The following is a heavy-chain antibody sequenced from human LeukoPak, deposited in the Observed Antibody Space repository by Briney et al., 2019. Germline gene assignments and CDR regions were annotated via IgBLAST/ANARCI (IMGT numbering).Heavy chain of an antibody. Sequence: PGGSLRLSCAASGFTVSSNYMGWVRQAPGKGLEWVSFYGGGSTYYADSVKGRFIISRDNSKNTLYLQMNSLRAEDTAVYYCAKGHQLPSYGTFDYWGQGTLVTVSS. V-gene: IGHV3-66*01. CDR3: AKGHQLPSYGTFDY. J-gene: IGHJ4*02. CDR2: YGGGST. CDR1: GFTVSSNY. D-gene: IGHD2-2*01.